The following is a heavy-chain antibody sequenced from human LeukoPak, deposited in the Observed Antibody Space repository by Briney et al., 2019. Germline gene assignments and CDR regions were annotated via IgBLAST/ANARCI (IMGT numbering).Heavy chain of an antibody. Sequence: ASVKVSCKVSGYSITELSTHWVRQAPGNGLEWMGGFDPGSGEIIYEQKFQDRVTMAEDTSTDTAYMELSSLRSEDTALYYCATGTHYDLLPFWGQGTLVTVSS. V-gene: IGHV1-24*01. CDR3: ATGTHYDLLPF. J-gene: IGHJ4*02. CDR2: FDPGSGEI. D-gene: IGHD3-9*01. CDR1: GYSITELS.